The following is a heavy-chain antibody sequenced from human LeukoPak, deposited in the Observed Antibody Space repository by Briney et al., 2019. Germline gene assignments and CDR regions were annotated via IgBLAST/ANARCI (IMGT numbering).Heavy chain of an antibody. J-gene: IGHJ4*02. CDR3: ARGSARMVANPLFDY. D-gene: IGHD5-12*01. CDR2: IYTSGST. V-gene: IGHV4-61*02. Sequence: SETLSLTCTVSGGSISSGSNYWSWIRQPAGKGLEWIGRIYTSGSTNYNPSLKSRVTISVDTSKNQFSLNLSCVTAADTAVYYCARGSARMVANPLFDYWGQGTLVTVSS. CDR1: GGSISSGSNY.